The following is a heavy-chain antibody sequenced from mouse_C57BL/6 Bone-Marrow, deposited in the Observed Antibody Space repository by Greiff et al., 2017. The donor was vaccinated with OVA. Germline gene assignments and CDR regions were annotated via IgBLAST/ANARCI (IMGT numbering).Heavy chain of an antibody. CDR2: IHPNSGTI. J-gene: IGHJ4*01. Sequence: QVQLQQPGAELVKPGASLKLSCTASGYTFTSYWMHWVQQSPEQGLEWIGLIHPNSGTINYTDTFQSQATLSVDKSSSTAYMQRSSLTSEDSAVYYCARGVVATRYAMDYWGQGTSVTVSS. CDR3: ARGVVATRYAMDY. V-gene: IGHV1-64*01. D-gene: IGHD1-1*01. CDR1: GYTFTSYW.